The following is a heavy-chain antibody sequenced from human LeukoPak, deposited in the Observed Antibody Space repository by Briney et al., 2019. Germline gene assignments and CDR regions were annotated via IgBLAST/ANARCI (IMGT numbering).Heavy chain of an antibody. CDR3: ARGYSSTRRVYFQH. D-gene: IGHD6-13*01. CDR1: GGSISSYY. J-gene: IGHJ1*01. Sequence: PSETLSLTCTVSGGSISSYYWSWIRQPPGKGLEWIGYIYYSGSTNYNPSLKSRVTISVDTSKNQFSLKLSSVTAADTAVYYCARGYSSTRRVYFQHWGQGTLVTVSS. CDR2: IYYSGST. V-gene: IGHV4-59*01.